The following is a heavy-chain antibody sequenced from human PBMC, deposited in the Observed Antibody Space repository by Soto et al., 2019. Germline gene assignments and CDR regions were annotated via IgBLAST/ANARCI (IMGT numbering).Heavy chain of an antibody. Sequence: PSETLSLTCAVSGGSIRSGGYSWSWIRQPPGKGLEWIGYIYHSGSTYYNPSLKSRVTISVDRSKNQFSLKLSSVTAADTAVYYCARVVVIHNWGFDPWGQGTLVTVSS. J-gene: IGHJ5*02. CDR2: IYHSGST. CDR3: ARVVVIHNWGFDP. D-gene: IGHD3-22*01. CDR1: GGSIRSGGYS. V-gene: IGHV4-30-2*01.